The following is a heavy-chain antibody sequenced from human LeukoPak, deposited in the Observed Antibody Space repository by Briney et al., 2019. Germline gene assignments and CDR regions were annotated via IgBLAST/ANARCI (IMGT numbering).Heavy chain of an antibody. CDR3: ARARMYYYDSSGYYIY. Sequence: GASVKVSCKASGYTFTNYGISWVRQAPGQGLEWMGWINPNSGGTNYAQKFQGRVTMTRNTSISTAYMELSRLRSDDTAVYFCARARMYYYDSSGYYIYWGQGTLVTVSS. J-gene: IGHJ4*02. D-gene: IGHD3-22*01. CDR2: INPNSGGT. V-gene: IGHV1-2*02. CDR1: GYTFTNYG.